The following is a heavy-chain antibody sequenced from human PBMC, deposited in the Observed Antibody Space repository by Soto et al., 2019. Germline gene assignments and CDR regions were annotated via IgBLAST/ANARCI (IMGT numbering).Heavy chain of an antibody. CDR3: ARDIYGGNCCDAFDI. D-gene: IGHD2-15*01. CDR2: ISPYNGKT. V-gene: IGHV1-18*01. CDR1: GYTFTNYG. Sequence: QAQLVQSGAEVKKPGASVNISCKASGYTFTNYGFIWVRQAPGHGLEWVGWISPYNGKTEYAQNPQGRVTMTSDKPTSTAYMELRSLRSDDTAVYYCARDIYGGNCCDAFDIWGQGTMVTVSS. J-gene: IGHJ3*02.